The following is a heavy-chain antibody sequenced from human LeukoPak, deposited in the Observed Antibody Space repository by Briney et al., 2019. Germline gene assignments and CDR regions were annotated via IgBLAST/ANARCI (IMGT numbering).Heavy chain of an antibody. CDR3: ARGSGPPAVLDY. D-gene: IGHD1-26*01. V-gene: IGHV1-18*01. CDR1: VYTFTSYV. CDR2: ISAYNGNT. J-gene: IGHJ4*02. Sequence: GASVKVSCKASVYTFTSYVSSWGRQAPGQGREWMGWISAYNGNTNYAQKLQGRVTMPTDTSTSTAYMELTSLRSADTAVYYCARGSGPPAVLDYWGQGTLVTVSS.